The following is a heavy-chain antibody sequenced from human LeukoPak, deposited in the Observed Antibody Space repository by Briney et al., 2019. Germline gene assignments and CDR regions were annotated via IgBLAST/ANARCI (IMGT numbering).Heavy chain of an antibody. CDR2: ISSSGSTI. V-gene: IGHV3-11*01. CDR1: GFTFSDYY. Sequence: GGSLRLSCAASGFTFSDYYMSWIRQAPGKGLEWVSYISSSGSTIYYADSVKGRFTISRDNSKNTLYLQMNSLRAEDTAVYYCAKDVYDFWSGQGYFQHWGQGTLVTVSS. D-gene: IGHD3-3*01. CDR3: AKDVYDFWSGQGYFQH. J-gene: IGHJ1*01.